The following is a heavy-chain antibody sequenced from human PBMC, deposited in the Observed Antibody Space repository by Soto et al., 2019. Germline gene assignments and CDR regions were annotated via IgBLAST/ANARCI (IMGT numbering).Heavy chain of an antibody. V-gene: IGHV1-2*04. D-gene: IGHD6-19*01. CDR1: GYIFTGYY. Sequence: ASVKVSCKASGYIFTGYYMHWVRQAPGQGLEWMGWINPNSGDTNYTQKFQGWVTMTRDTSISTAYMELSRLRSDDTAVYYCATSRISIAVAGETEYYFDYWGQATSVTVSS. J-gene: IGHJ4*02. CDR3: ATSRISIAVAGETEYYFDY. CDR2: INPNSGDT.